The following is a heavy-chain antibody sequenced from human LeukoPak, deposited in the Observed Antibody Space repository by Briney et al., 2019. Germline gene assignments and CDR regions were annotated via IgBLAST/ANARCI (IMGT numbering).Heavy chain of an antibody. CDR2: INPGDSDI. V-gene: IGHV5-51*01. Sequence: GESLKISCKGSGYSFTTYWIGWVRQLPGKGLEWMGSINPGDSDIRYSPSFQGQVTISADKSISTAYLQWSSLKASDTAMYYCARGSRGYDFWSGYPNWFDPWGQGTLVTVSS. D-gene: IGHD3-3*01. CDR3: ARGSRGYDFWSGYPNWFDP. CDR1: GYSFTTYW. J-gene: IGHJ5*02.